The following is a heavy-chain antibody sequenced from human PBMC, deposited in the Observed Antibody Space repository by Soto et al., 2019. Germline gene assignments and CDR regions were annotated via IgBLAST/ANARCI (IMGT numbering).Heavy chain of an antibody. CDR1: GGSISSSHR. CDR3: ARSFFSSSPYYFDY. J-gene: IGHJ4*02. V-gene: IGHV4-4*02. CDR2: IYHSGST. D-gene: IGHD6-6*01. Sequence: SEPLSLTCAVSGGSISSSHRWSWVRQPPGKGLEWIGEIYHSGSTNYNPSLKSRVTISVDKAKNQFSLKLSAVTAADTAVYYCARSFFSSSPYYFDYWGQGTLVPVS.